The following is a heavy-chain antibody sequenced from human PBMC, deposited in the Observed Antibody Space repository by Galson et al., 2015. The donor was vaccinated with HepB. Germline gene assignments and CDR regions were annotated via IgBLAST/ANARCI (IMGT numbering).Heavy chain of an antibody. CDR1: GGSISSSSYY. J-gene: IGHJ3*02. CDR2: IYYSGST. Sequence: SETLSLTCTVSGGSISSSSYYWGWIRQPPGKGLEWIGSIYYSGSTYYNPSLKSRVTISVDTSKNQFSLKLSSVTAADTAVYYCARHLRKSSSWYAGAFDIWGQGTMVTVSS. D-gene: IGHD6-13*01. CDR3: ARHLRKSSSWYAGAFDI. V-gene: IGHV4-39*01.